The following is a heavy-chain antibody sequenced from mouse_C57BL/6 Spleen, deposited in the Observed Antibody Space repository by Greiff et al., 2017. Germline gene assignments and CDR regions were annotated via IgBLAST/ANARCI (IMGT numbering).Heavy chain of an antibody. CDR3: ARNEDRVLRRDYYFDY. D-gene: IGHD1-1*01. CDR1: GYTFTEYT. Sequence: QVQLQQSGAELVKPGASVKLSCKASGYTFTEYTIHWVKQRSGQGLEWIGWFYPGSGSIKYNEKFKDKATLTADKSSSTVYMELSRLTSEDSAVYFCARNEDRVLRRDYYFDYWGQGTTLTVSS. V-gene: IGHV1-62-2*01. CDR2: FYPGSGSI. J-gene: IGHJ2*01.